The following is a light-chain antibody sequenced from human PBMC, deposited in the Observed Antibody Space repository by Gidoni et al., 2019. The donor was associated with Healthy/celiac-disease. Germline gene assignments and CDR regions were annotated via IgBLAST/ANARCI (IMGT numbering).Light chain of an antibody. V-gene: IGKV3-11*01. CDR1: QSVSSY. CDR3: QQRSNWPPTX. Sequence: EIVLTQSPATLSLSPGERATLSCRASQSVSSYLAWYQQKPGQAPRLLIYDASNRATGIPARFSGSGSGTDFTLTISSLEPEDFAVYYCQQRSNWPPTXXXQGTRLEI. J-gene: IGKJ5*01. CDR2: DAS.